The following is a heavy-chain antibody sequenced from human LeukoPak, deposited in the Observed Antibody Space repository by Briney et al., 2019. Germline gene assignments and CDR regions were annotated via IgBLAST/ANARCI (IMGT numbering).Heavy chain of an antibody. D-gene: IGHD1-1*01. V-gene: IGHV1-18*01. CDR3: ARGSRYPYLCWFDP. CDR2: ISVYNGNT. CDR1: GYTFTSYG. Sequence: ASVKVSCKASGYTFTSYGISWVRQAPGQGLEWMGWISVYNGNTNYAQKLQGRVTMTTDTSTSTAYMELRSLRSDDTAVYYCARGSRYPYLCWFDPWGQGTLVTVSS. J-gene: IGHJ5*02.